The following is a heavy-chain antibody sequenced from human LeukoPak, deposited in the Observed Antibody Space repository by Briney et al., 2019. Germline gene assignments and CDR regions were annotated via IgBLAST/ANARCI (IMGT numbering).Heavy chain of an antibody. J-gene: IGHJ5*02. CDR2: IKQYGSEK. D-gene: IGHD3-10*01. Sequence: GGSLRLSCAPSGFPFSSYWMSWVRPAPGRGRAWVAYIKQYGSEKHHVDSVKGRFTLSRDNAKNSLYLQMNGLSAEDTAGYFCAREGRWYGESNFGPWGQGTLVTVS. V-gene: IGHV3-7*03. CDR3: AREGRWYGESNFGP. CDR1: GFPFSSYW.